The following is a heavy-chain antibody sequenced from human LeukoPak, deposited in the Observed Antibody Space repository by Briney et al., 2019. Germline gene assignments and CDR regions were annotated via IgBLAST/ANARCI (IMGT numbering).Heavy chain of an antibody. J-gene: IGHJ4*02. CDR3: AKADRGWGVITKD. V-gene: IGHV3-23*01. CDR2: IGGSGDFT. D-gene: IGHD3-10*01. Sequence: PGGSLRLSCAASGFTFSTYAMSWVRQAPGKGLEWVSAIGGSGDFTYYAEYVRGRFTISRDNSKKTLYLQTNSLRAEDTAVYYCAKADRGWGVITKDWGQGTLVTVSS. CDR1: GFTFSTYA.